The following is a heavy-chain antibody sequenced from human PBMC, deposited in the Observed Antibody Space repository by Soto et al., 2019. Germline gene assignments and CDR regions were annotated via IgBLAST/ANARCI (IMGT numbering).Heavy chain of an antibody. CDR2: IYHSGST. J-gene: IGHJ4*02. CDR1: GYSISSGYY. CDR3: ARIPEYCTNGVYYFDY. D-gene: IGHD2-8*01. Sequence: SETLSLTCAVSGYSISSGYYWGWIRQPPGKGLEWIGSIYHSGSTYYNPSLKSRVTISVDTSKNQFSLKLSSVTAADTAVYYCARIPEYCTNGVYYFDYWGQGTLVTVSS. V-gene: IGHV4-38-2*01.